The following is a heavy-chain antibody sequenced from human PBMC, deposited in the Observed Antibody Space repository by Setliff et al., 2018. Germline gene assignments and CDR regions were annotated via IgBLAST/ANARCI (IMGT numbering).Heavy chain of an antibody. J-gene: IGHJ6*04. CDR1: GFTFSHYG. V-gene: IGHV3-7*03. Sequence: GGSLRLSCATSGFTFSHYGMHWVRQAPGKGLEWVATIKHDGTYTYYVGSVKGRFAVSRDNTNNSMYLQMNSLGTDDTAVYYCARDGSIEVGPGTNQELDVWGTGTSVTISS. CDR3: ARDGSIEVGPGTNQELDV. D-gene: IGHD2-2*01. CDR2: IKHDGTYT.